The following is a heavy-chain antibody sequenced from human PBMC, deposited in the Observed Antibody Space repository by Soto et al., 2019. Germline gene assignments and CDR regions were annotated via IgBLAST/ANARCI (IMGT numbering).Heavy chain of an antibody. CDR3: ARVQQLVDLDY. CDR1: GGSFSGYY. J-gene: IGHJ4*02. CDR2: INHSGST. D-gene: IGHD6-13*01. V-gene: IGHV4-34*01. Sequence: SETLSLTCAVYGGSFSGYYWSWIRQPPGKGLEWIGEINHSGSTNYNPSLKSRVTISVDTSKNQFSLKLSSVTAADTAVYYCARVQQLVDLDYWGQGTLVTVSS.